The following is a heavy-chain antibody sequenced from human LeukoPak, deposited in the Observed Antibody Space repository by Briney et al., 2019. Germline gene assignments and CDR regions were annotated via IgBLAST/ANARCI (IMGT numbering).Heavy chain of an antibody. D-gene: IGHD3-3*01. Sequence: SETLSLTCAVYGGSFSGYYWSWIRQPPVNGLSCIGEINHSGSTNYNPSLKSRVTISVDTSKNQFSLKLSSVTAADTAVYYCARSYYDFWSGYYTLYFDYWGQGALVTVSS. CDR2: INHSGST. CDR3: ARSYYDFWSGYYTLYFDY. V-gene: IGHV4-34*01. J-gene: IGHJ4*02. CDR1: GGSFSGYY.